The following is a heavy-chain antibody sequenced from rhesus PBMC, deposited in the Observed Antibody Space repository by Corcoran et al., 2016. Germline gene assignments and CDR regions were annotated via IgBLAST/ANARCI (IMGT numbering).Heavy chain of an antibody. D-gene: IGHD1-44*02. J-gene: IGHJ4*01. CDR1: GGSISSSY. CDR3: ARGKGATASFDY. V-gene: IGHV4-169*01. CDR2: IYGRVAST. Sequence: QLQLQESGPGLVKPSETLSVTCAVSGGSISSSYWSWIRQAPGKGLEWIGYIYGRVASTYTHPSLRGRGSLSVATSTSRLALKRGTVAAADAAVYYWARGKGATASFDYWGQGVLVTVSS.